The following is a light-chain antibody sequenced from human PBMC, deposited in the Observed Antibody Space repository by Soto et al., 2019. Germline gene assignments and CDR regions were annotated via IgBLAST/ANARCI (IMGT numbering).Light chain of an antibody. Sequence: EIVLTQSPATLSLSPGDRATLSCRASQSVSSYLAWYQQKPGQAPRLLIYDASNRATGIPARFSGSGSGTVFTITITSLESEDFAVYYCQQRSNWPSTFGGGTTVEIK. CDR3: QQRSNWPST. J-gene: IGKJ4*01. V-gene: IGKV3-11*01. CDR1: QSVSSY. CDR2: DAS.